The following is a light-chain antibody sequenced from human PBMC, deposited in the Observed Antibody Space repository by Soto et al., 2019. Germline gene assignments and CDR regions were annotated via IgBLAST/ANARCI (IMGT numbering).Light chain of an antibody. J-gene: IGLJ1*01. CDR2: EVS. CDR1: SSDVGGYNY. CDR3: SSYTITTTYV. V-gene: IGLV2-14*01. Sequence: QSALTQPASVSGSPGQSITISCTGTSSDVGGYNYVSWYQQYPGKAPKLMIYEVSYRPSGVSNRFSASKSGNTASLTISGLQAEDEADYYCSSYTITTTYVFGTGTKLTVL.